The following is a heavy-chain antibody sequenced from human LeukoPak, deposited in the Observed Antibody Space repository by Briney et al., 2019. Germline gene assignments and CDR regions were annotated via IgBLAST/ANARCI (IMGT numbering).Heavy chain of an antibody. Sequence: GGSLRLSCVASGFTFSSYVMYWVRQAPGKGLEWVSYINSSGSIIYYADSVKGRFTISRDNAKSSLYLQMNSLRAGDTAVYYCAELGITMIGGVWGKGTTVTISS. CDR1: GFTFSSYV. D-gene: IGHD3-10*02. V-gene: IGHV3-48*03. CDR3: AELGITMIGGV. J-gene: IGHJ6*04. CDR2: INSSGSII.